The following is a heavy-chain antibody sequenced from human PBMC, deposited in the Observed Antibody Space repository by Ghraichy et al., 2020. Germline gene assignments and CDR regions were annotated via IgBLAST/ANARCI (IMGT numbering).Heavy chain of an antibody. J-gene: IGHJ4*02. CDR3: ARDADHYNYGAAY. D-gene: IGHD1-20*01. Sequence: ASVKVSCKDSGYTFTAFYIHWLRQASGQGLERVGWINPTSGDTNYAQKFQGRVSLTMDPSISTAYMELRGRRSDDTAVYYCARDADHYNYGAAYWGQGTLVTVSS. V-gene: IGHV1-2*02. CDR1: GYTFTAFY. CDR2: INPTSGDT.